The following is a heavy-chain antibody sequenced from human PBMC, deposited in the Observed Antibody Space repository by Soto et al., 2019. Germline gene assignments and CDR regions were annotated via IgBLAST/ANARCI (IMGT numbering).Heavy chain of an antibody. D-gene: IGHD6-13*01. Sequence: GGSLRLSCAASGFTFRSFTMNWVRQAPGKGLEWVSTISSSSAYIYYTDALRGRFTISRDNAKNSLHLQMNSLRAEDTAVYYCTRDASRDSSARGWFDPWGPGTLVTV. J-gene: IGHJ5*02. CDR2: ISSSSAYI. V-gene: IGHV3-21*01. CDR1: GFTFRSFT. CDR3: TRDASRDSSARGWFDP.